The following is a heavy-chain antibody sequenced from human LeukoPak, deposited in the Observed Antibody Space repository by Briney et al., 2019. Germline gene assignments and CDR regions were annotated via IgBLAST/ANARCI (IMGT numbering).Heavy chain of an antibody. CDR2: INPNSGGT. CDR1: VYTFTHYY. CDR3: RVVPGPIDY. Sequence: ASVNVSCKPSVYTFTHYYMHWVRRAPGQGLEWMGWINPNSGGTNYAQKFQGRVTMTRDTSISTAYMELTRLTSDDTAVYYCRVVPGPIDYWGQGTLVTVSS. D-gene: IGHD3-10*01. V-gene: IGHV1-2*02. J-gene: IGHJ4*02.